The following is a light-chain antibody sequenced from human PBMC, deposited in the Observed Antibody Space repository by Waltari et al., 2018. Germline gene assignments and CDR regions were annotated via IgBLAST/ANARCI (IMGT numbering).Light chain of an antibody. CDR2: DAT. CDR3: QQRSNWPPLT. CDR1: QSVSSY. Sequence: EIVLTQSPAPLPLSPGERATLSCRASQSVSSYLAWYQRKPGQAPRLLIYDATNRATGIPARFSGSGSGTDCTLTISSLEPEDFAVYYCQQRSNWPPLTFGGGTKVEIK. V-gene: IGKV3-11*01. J-gene: IGKJ4*01.